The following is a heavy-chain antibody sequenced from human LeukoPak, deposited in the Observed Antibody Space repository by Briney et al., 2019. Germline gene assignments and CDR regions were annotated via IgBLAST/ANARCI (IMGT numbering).Heavy chain of an antibody. CDR2: IYYSGST. CDR1: GGSISSSSYY. D-gene: IGHD3-22*01. CDR3: ARGPSSGYYYGSKQKYFQH. V-gene: IGHV4-39*07. J-gene: IGHJ1*01. Sequence: KPSETLSLTCTVSGGSISSSSYYWGWIRQPPGKGLEWIGSIYYSGSTYYNPSLKSRVTISVDTSKNQFSLKLSSVTAADTAVYYCARGPSSGYYYGSKQKYFQHWGQGTLVTVSS.